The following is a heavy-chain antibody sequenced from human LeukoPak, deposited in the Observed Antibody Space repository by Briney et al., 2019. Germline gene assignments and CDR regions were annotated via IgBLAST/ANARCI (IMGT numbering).Heavy chain of an antibody. CDR2: ISGGGGST. CDR1: GFTFSSYA. J-gene: IGHJ6*03. CDR3: AKGSMAAHTYYYYMDV. D-gene: IGHD6-6*01. Sequence: GGSLRLSCAASGFTFSSYAMSWVRQAPGKGLEWVSAISGGGGSTYYADSVKGRFTISRDNSKNTLYLQMNSLRAEDTAVYYCAKGSMAAHTYYYYMDVWGKGTTVTVSS. V-gene: IGHV3-23*01.